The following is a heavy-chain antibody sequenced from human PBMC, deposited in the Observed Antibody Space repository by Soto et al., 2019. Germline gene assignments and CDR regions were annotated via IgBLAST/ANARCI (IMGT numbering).Heavy chain of an antibody. V-gene: IGHV1-24*01. J-gene: IGHJ6*02. CDR1: GYTLTELS. Sequence: GASVKVSCKVSGYTLTELSMHWVRQAPGKGLEWMGGFDPEDGETIYAQKFRGRVTMTEDTSTDTAYMELSSLRSEDTAVYYCATQVGAKYYYGMDVWGQGTTVTVSS. CDR2: FDPEDGET. CDR3: ATQVGAKYYYGMDV. D-gene: IGHD1-26*01.